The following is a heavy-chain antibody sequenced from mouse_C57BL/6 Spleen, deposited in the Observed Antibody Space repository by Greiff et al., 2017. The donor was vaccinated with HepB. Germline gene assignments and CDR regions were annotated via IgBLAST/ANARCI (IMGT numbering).Heavy chain of an antibody. Sequence: VQLQQSGAELVRPGTSVKVSCKASGYAFTNYLIEWVKQRPGRGLEWIGVINPGSGGTNYNEKFKGKATLTADKSSSTAYMQLSSLTSEDSAVYFCVVAPYAMDYWGQGTSVTVSS. CDR2: INPGSGGT. V-gene: IGHV1-54*01. CDR1: GYAFTNYL. D-gene: IGHD1-1*01. J-gene: IGHJ4*01. CDR3: VVAPYAMDY.